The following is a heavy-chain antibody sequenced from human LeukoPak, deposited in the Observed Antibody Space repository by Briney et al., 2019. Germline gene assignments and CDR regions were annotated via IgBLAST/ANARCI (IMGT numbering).Heavy chain of an antibody. V-gene: IGHV4-34*01. CDR3: ARLTYYYGSGSYYEHFDY. CDR1: GGPFSGYY. J-gene: IGHJ4*02. CDR2: INHSGST. Sequence: SETLSLTCAVYGGPFSGYYWSWIRQPPGKGLEWIGEINHSGSTNYNPSLKSRVTISVDTSKNQFSLKLSSVTAADTAVYYCARLTYYYGSGSYYEHFDYWGQGTLVTVSS. D-gene: IGHD3-10*01.